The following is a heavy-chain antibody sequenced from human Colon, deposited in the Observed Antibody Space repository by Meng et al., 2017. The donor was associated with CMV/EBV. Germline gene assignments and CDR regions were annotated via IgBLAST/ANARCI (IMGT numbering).Heavy chain of an antibody. V-gene: IGHV4-4*07. Sequence: QEPLQDSGPGRLNPSEPLSLTCTGPGASISPYCWSWIRQPAAKGLEWIGRIYTSGSTNYNPSLESRVTMSVDTSKNQFSLRVTSVTAADTAVYYCARASAWREDYFDYWGQGTLVTVSS. D-gene: IGHD1-26*01. CDR1: GASISPYC. J-gene: IGHJ4*02. CDR2: IYTSGST. CDR3: ARASAWREDYFDY.